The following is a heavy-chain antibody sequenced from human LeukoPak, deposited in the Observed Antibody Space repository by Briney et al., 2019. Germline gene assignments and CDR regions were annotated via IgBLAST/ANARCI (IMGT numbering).Heavy chain of an antibody. CDR3: ARELRVGTAFDL. CDR1: GFTFSSYG. D-gene: IGHD3-10*01. J-gene: IGHJ2*01. Sequence: GGSLRLSCAASGFTFSSYGMHWVRQAPGKGLEWVSYISSSGSTIYYADSVKGRFTISRDNAKNSLYLQMNSLRAEDMAVYYCARELRVGTAFDLWGRGTLVTVSS. CDR2: ISSSGSTI. V-gene: IGHV3-48*04.